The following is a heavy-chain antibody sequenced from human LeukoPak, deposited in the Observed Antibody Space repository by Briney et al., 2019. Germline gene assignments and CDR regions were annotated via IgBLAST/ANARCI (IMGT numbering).Heavy chain of an antibody. CDR3: ARALEAAAGTYNDAFDI. Sequence: GGSLRLSCAASGFTFSSYSMNWVRQAPGKGLEWVSSISSSSSYIHSADSVRGRFTISRDNAKNSLYLQMNSLRAEDTAEYYCARALEAAAGTYNDAFDIWGQGTMATVSS. J-gene: IGHJ3*02. CDR1: GFTFSSYS. D-gene: IGHD6-13*01. CDR2: ISSSSSYI. V-gene: IGHV3-21*01.